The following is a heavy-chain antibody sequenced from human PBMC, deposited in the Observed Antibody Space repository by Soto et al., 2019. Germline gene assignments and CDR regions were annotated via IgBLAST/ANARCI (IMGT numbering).Heavy chain of an antibody. D-gene: IGHD2-15*01. CDR3: ARVGSNLGYCSGCSCPRPYYYYYYMGV. CDR2: INHSGST. J-gene: IGHJ6*03. V-gene: IGHV4-34*01. Sequence: ETLALTCAVYGRSFSGYYWIWMRQPPGKGLEWIGEINHSGSTNYNPSLKSRVTISVDTSKNQFALKLSSVTAADTAVYYCARVGSNLGYCSGCSCPRPYYYYYYMGVWGKGTTVTVSS. CDR1: GRSFSGYY.